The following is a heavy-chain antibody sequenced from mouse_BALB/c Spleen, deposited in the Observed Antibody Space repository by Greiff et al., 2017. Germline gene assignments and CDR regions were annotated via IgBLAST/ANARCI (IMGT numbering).Heavy chain of an antibody. Sequence: EVQVVESGGGLVKPGGSLKLSCAASGFTFSSYTMSWVRQTPEKRLEWVATISSGGGNTYYPDSVKGRFTISRDNAKNNLYLQMSSLRSEDTALYYCARGRKTATAMDYWGQGTSVTVSS. J-gene: IGHJ4*01. CDR3: ARGRKTATAMDY. V-gene: IGHV5-9*03. CDR2: ISSGGGNT. CDR1: GFTFSSYT. D-gene: IGHD1-2*01.